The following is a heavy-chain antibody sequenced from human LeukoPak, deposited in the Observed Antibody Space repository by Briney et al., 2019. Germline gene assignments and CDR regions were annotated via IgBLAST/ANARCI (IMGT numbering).Heavy chain of an antibody. J-gene: IGHJ3*02. V-gene: IGHV3-7*04. CDR3: ARGYCSGGSCHYLGPNAFDI. D-gene: IGHD2-15*01. CDR2: IKQDGSEK. Sequence: PGGSLRLSCAASGFTFSSYWMSWVRQAPGKGLEWVANIKQDGSEKYYVDSVKGRFTISRDNAKNSLYLQMNSLRAEDTAVYYCARGYCSGGSCHYLGPNAFDIWGQGTMVTVSS. CDR1: GFTFSSYW.